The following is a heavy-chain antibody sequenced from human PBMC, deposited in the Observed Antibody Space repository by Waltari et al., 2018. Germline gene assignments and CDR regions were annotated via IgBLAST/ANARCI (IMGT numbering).Heavy chain of an antibody. V-gene: IGHV3-23*04. J-gene: IGHJ4*02. Sequence: EIQLVESGGGLIQPGGSLRLSCAAPGLPLRTYGISWVPRAPGLGLEWVSAISTSGASTYYAASVKGRFTISRDNSKNTLHLQMNSLRADDTAVYYCARVGGGNYDDSGSASRFDYWGQGTLVTVSS. CDR3: ARVGGGNYDDSGSASRFDY. CDR2: ISTSGAST. CDR1: GLPLRTYG. D-gene: IGHD3-22*01.